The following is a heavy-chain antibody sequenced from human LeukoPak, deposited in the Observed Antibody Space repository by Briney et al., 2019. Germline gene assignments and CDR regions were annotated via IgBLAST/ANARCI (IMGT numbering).Heavy chain of an antibody. J-gene: IGHJ6*03. CDR1: GGSISSSHYY. Sequence: KASETLSLTCTVSGGSISSSHYYWGWIRQPPGKGREWIGSIYYSGTTYYNPSLESRVTISDDTSKNRFSLMLTSVTAADTAVYYCARQSSDYYYYYIDVWGEGTTVIVSS. CDR3: ARQSSDYYYYYIDV. CDR2: IYYSGTT. V-gene: IGHV4-39*01.